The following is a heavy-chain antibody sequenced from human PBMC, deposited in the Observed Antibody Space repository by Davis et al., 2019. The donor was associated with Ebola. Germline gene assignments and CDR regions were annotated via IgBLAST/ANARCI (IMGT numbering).Heavy chain of an antibody. CDR1: GFTVSSNY. D-gene: IGHD1-26*01. J-gene: IGHJ4*02. Sequence: GGSLRLSCLASGFTVSSNYMSWVRQAPGKGLEWVSVIYSGGSTYYADSVKGRFTISRDNSKNTLYLQMNSLRAEDTAVYYCARGPGYSGTEDYWGQGTLVTVSS. CDR2: IYSGGST. CDR3: ARGPGYSGTEDY. V-gene: IGHV3-53*01.